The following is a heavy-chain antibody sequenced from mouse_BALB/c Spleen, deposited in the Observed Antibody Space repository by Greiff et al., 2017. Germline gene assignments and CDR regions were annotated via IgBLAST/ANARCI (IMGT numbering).Heavy chain of an antibody. J-gene: IGHJ4*01. V-gene: IGHV5-17*02. CDR3: ARSGRTGTLYYAMDY. Sequence: EVQLVESGGGLVKPGGSRKLSCAASGFTFSSFGMHWVRQAPEKGLEWVAYISSGSSTIYYADTVKGRFTISRDNPKNTLFLQMTSLRSEDTAMYYCARSGRTGTLYYAMDYWGQGTSVIVSS. CDR2: ISSGSSTI. CDR1: GFTFSSFG. D-gene: IGHD4-1*01.